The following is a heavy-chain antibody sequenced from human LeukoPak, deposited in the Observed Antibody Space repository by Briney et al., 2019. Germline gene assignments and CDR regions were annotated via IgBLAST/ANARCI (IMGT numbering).Heavy chain of an antibody. CDR1: GYSMSSGYY. D-gene: IGHD3-16*01. V-gene: IGHV4-38-2*02. J-gene: IGHJ5*02. Sequence: SETLSLTCTVSDTVSGYSMSSGYYWGWIRQPPGKGLEWIGSIYQSGSTYYNPSLKSRVTISVDTSRKQFSLKLSSVTAVDTAVYYCARQSASYPWRSWFDPWGHGTLVTVSS. CDR3: ARQSASYPWRSWFDP. CDR2: IYQSGST.